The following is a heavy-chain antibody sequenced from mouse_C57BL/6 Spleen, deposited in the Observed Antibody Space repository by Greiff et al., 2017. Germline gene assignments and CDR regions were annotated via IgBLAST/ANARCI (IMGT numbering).Heavy chain of an antibody. V-gene: IGHV5-9-1*02. D-gene: IGHD1-1*01. Sequence: EVKLVESGEGLVKPGGSLKLSCAASGFTFSSYAMSWVRQTPEKRLEWVAYISSGGDYIYYADTVKGRFTIARDNARNTLYLQMSSLKSEDTAMYYCTRDGGSSPSYAMDYWGQGTSVTVST. CDR2: ISSGGDYI. J-gene: IGHJ4*01. CDR3: TRDGGSSPSYAMDY. CDR1: GFTFSSYA.